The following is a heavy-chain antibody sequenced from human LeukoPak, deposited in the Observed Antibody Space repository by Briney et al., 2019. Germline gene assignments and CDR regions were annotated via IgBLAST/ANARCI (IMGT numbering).Heavy chain of an antibody. CDR3: ARDRPPYSSGVYYMDV. CDR2: IYTSGST. CDR1: GRSISSGSYY. Sequence: PSQTLSLTCTVSGRSISSGSYYWSWIRQPAGKGLEWIGRIYTSGSTNYNPSLKSRVTISVDTSKNQFSLKLSSVTAADTAVYYCARDRPPYSSGVYYMDVWGKGTTVTVSS. J-gene: IGHJ6*03. D-gene: IGHD6-19*01. V-gene: IGHV4-61*02.